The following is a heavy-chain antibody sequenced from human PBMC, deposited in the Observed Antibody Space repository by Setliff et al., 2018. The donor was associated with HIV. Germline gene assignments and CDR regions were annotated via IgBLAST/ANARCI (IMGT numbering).Heavy chain of an antibody. CDR3: MRDPGPSVT. CDR1: RFTFSTSW. CDR2: IKSDGSEK. J-gene: IGHJ3*01. V-gene: IGHV3-7*01. Sequence: GGSLRLSCAASRFTFSTSWMSWVRQAPGKGLEWVANIKSDGSEKYYVDSVKGRFTISRDNAKNSLYLQMNSLRAEDAAVYYCMRDPGPSVTWGQGTMVTVSS. D-gene: IGHD3-16*02.